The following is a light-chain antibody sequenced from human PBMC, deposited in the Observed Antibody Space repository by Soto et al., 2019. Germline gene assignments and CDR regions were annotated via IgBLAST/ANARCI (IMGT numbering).Light chain of an antibody. CDR1: SSDVGGYNY. CDR3: SSYAGSSNFVV. CDR2: EVS. V-gene: IGLV2-8*01. Sequence: QSALTQPPSASGSPGQSVTISCTGTSSDVGGYNYVSWYQQHPGKAPKLMIYEVSKRPSGVPDRFPGSKSGNTASLTVSGLQVEDEADYYCSSYAGSSNFVVFGGGTKLTVL. J-gene: IGLJ2*01.